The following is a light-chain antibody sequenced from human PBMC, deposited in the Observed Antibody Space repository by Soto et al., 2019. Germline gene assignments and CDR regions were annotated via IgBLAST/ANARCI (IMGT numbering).Light chain of an antibody. CDR3: PQYGSSPLT. CDR2: GAS. Sequence: EIVLTQSPGTLSLSPGERATLSCRASQTVISSYLAWYQQKPGQAPRLLISGASSRATGVPDRFSGSGSGTDFTLTINILEPEDFAVYFCPQYGSSPLTFGGGTKVEIK. J-gene: IGKJ4*01. V-gene: IGKV3-20*01. CDR1: QTVISSY.